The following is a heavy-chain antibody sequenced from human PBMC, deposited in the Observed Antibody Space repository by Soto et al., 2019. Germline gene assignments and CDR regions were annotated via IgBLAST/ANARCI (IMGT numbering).Heavy chain of an antibody. CDR1: GFTVSNYF. J-gene: IGHJ3*02. CDR2: IYSGGST. Sequence: EVQLVESGGGLIQPGGSLRLSCAASGFTVSNYFLSWVRQAPGKGLQWVSLIYSGGSTYYADSVKGRFTISRDNSKNTLYLQMNSLRAEDTAVYYCARGRFYYDSSGLHNDAFDIWGQGTMVTVSS. V-gene: IGHV3-53*01. D-gene: IGHD3-22*01. CDR3: ARGRFYYDSSGLHNDAFDI.